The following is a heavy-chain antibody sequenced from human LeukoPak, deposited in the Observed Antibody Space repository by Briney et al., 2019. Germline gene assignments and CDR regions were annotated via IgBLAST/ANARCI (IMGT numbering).Heavy chain of an antibody. V-gene: IGHV3-21*01. D-gene: IGHD2-21*02. CDR3: ARDPRYCGGDCYPSWFDP. CDR2: ISSSNSYI. CDR1: GFTFSSYS. J-gene: IGHJ5*02. Sequence: PGGSLRLSCAASGFTFSSYSMNWVRQAPGKGLEWGSSISSSNSYIYYADSVKGPFTISRDNAKNSLYLQMNSLRAEDTAVYYCARDPRYCGGDCYPSWFDPWGQGTLVTVSS.